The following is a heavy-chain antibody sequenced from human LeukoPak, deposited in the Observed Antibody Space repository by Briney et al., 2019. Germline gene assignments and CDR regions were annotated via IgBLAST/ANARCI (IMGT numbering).Heavy chain of an antibody. CDR3: AKDLSDLLLLYFDY. Sequence: GGSLRHSCAASGFTFSSYAMSWVRQAPGKGLEWVSAISGSGGSTYYADSVKGRFTISRDNSKNTLYLQMNSLRAEDTAVYYCAKDLSDLLLLYFDYWGQGTLVTVSS. J-gene: IGHJ4*02. D-gene: IGHD2-15*01. CDR1: GFTFSSYA. CDR2: ISGSGGST. V-gene: IGHV3-23*01.